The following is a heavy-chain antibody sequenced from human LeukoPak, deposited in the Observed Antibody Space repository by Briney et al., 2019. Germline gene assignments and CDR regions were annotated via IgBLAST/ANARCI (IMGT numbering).Heavy chain of an antibody. J-gene: IGHJ4*02. CDR1: AFTFSDYS. CDR2: ISGRSSTI. CDR3: ARDRLTSGSYFFDY. Sequence: GGSLRLSCAASAFTFSDYSMNWVRQAPGKGLEWISYISGRSSTIYYADSVRGRFTTSRDNAKNSMYLQMNSLRAEDTAVYYCARDRLTSGSYFFDYWGQGTLVTVSS. D-gene: IGHD1-26*01. V-gene: IGHV3-48*01.